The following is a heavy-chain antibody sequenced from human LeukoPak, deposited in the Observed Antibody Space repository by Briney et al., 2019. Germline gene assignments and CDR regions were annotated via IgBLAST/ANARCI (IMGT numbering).Heavy chain of an antibody. CDR3: ARGGLVSSFDP. Sequence: SETLSLTCTVSGGSISSYYWSCIRQPPGKGLEWIGYIYYSEGPNYNPSLKSRVTISVDTSKNQFSLKLNSVTAADTAVYYCARGGLVSSFDPWGQGTLVTVSS. V-gene: IGHV4-59*01. J-gene: IGHJ5*02. CDR2: IYYSEGP. CDR1: GGSISSYY.